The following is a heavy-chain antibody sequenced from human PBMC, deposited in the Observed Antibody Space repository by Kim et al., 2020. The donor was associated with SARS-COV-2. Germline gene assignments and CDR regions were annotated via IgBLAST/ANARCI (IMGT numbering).Heavy chain of an antibody. J-gene: IGHJ4*02. Sequence: GGSLRLSCAASGFTFSSYSMNWVRQAPGKGLEWVSYISSSSSTIYYADSVKGRFTISRDNAKNSLYLQMNSLRDKDTAVYYCARDAARGYDFWSGFNSPFDFWGQGTLVTVSS. CDR2: ISSSSSTI. V-gene: IGHV3-48*02. CDR3: ARDAARGYDFWSGFNSPFDF. D-gene: IGHD3-3*01. CDR1: GFTFSSYS.